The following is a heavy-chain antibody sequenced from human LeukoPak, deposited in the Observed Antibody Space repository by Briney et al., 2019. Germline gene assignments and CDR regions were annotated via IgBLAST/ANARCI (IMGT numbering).Heavy chain of an antibody. J-gene: IGHJ5*02. Sequence: GGPLRLSCTVSGFTVSTNSISWVRQPPGKGLEWVSFIYSDNTHYSDSVKGRFTISRDNSKNTLYLQMNSLRAEDTAVYYCAKGPSGYSNGDNWFDPWGQGTLVTVSA. D-gene: IGHD6-19*01. CDR2: IYSDNT. CDR3: AKGPSGYSNGDNWFDP. CDR1: GFTVSTNS. V-gene: IGHV3-66*02.